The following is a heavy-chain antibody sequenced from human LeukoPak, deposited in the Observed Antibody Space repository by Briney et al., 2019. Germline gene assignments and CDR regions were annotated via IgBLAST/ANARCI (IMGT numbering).Heavy chain of an antibody. CDR3: ARGELVGLGATSAGWFDP. CDR2: INPNSGGT. V-gene: IGHV1-2*06. CDR1: GYTFTGYY. Sequence: GASVKVSCKASGYTFTGYYMHWVRQAPGQGLEWMGRINPNSGGTNSAQKFQGRVTMTRDTSISTAYMELSRQTSDDTAVYYCARGELVGLGATSAGWFDPWGQGTLVTVSS. D-gene: IGHD1-26*01. J-gene: IGHJ5*02.